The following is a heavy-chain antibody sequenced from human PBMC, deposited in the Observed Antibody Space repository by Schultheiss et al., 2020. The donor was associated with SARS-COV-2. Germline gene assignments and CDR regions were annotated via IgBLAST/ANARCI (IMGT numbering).Heavy chain of an antibody. Sequence: SETLSLTCAVSGGSISSGGYSWSWIRQPPGKGLEWIGYIYYSGSTYYNPSLKSRVTISVDTSKNQVSLKLSSVTAADTAVYYCARGLTDDFWKRKPRRNNWFDPWGQGTLVTVSS. J-gene: IGHJ5*02. V-gene: IGHV4-30-2*05. D-gene: IGHD3-3*01. CDR2: IYYSGST. CDR1: GGSISSGGYS. CDR3: ARGLTDDFWKRKPRRNNWFDP.